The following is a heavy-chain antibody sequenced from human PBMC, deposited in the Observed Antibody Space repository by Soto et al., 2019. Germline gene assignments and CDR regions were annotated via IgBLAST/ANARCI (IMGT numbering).Heavy chain of an antibody. D-gene: IGHD3-9*01. CDR3: ARGFTIRYFDWPFTPNWFDP. Sequence: ASVKVSCKASGYTFTSYDINWVRQATGQGLEWMGWMNPNSGNTGYAQKFQGRVTMTRNTSISTAYMELSSLRSEDTAVYYCARGFTIRYFDWPFTPNWFDPWGQGTLVTVSS. J-gene: IGHJ5*02. CDR2: MNPNSGNT. V-gene: IGHV1-8*01. CDR1: GYTFTSYD.